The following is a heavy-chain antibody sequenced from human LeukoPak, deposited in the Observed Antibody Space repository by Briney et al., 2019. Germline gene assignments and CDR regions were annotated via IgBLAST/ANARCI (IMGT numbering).Heavy chain of an antibody. Sequence: GGSLRLSCAASGFTFSSYGMHWVRQAPGKGLEWVSYISSSGNTKYYADSVKGRFTISRDNAKNSLYLQMNSLRAEDTAVYYCAREGYFVDIDYFDYWGQGTLVTVSS. CDR3: AREGYFVDIDYFDY. J-gene: IGHJ4*02. V-gene: IGHV3-48*04. D-gene: IGHD5-12*01. CDR1: GFTFSSYG. CDR2: ISSSGNTK.